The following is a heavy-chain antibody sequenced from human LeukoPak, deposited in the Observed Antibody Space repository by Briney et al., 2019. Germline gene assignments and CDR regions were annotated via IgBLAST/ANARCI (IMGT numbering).Heavy chain of an antibody. V-gene: IGHV3-74*01. CDR1: GFTFSSHW. CDR3: TRPYDISTGYFDY. Sequence: GGSLRLSCAASGFTFSSHWMHWVREAPGKGLMWVARINGDGSSTSYADSVKGRFTIYRDNGKNTLYLQMNTLRAEDTAMYYCTRPYDISTGYFDYWGQGTLVTVSS. J-gene: IGHJ4*02. CDR2: INGDGSST. D-gene: IGHD3-9*01.